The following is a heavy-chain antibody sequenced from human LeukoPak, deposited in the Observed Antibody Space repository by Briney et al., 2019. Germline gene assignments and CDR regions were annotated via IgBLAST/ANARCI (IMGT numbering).Heavy chain of an antibody. D-gene: IGHD3-9*01. V-gene: IGHV4-34*01. CDR2: INHSGST. CDR1: GGSFSGYY. CDR3: ARKFAAALRYFYWSRKIGWFDP. J-gene: IGHJ5*02. Sequence: SETLSLTCAVYGGSFSGYYGSWIRQPPGKGREWSGEINHSGSTNYNPSLKSRVTISVDTPKNQFSLKLSSVTAADTAVYYCARKFAAALRYFYWSRKIGWFDPWGQGTLVTVSS.